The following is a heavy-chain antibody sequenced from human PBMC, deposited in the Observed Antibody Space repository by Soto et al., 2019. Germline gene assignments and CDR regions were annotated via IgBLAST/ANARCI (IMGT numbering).Heavy chain of an antibody. CDR1: GFTFSSYA. D-gene: IGHD2-2*01. CDR3: AKHVGVGSTSCYDY. Sequence: GGSLRLSCAASGFTFSSYAMSWVRQAPGKGLEWVSAISGSGGSTYYADSVKGRFTISRDNSKNTLYLQMNILRAEDTAVYYCAKHVGVGSTSCYDYWGQGTLVTVSS. V-gene: IGHV3-23*01. CDR2: ISGSGGST. J-gene: IGHJ4*02.